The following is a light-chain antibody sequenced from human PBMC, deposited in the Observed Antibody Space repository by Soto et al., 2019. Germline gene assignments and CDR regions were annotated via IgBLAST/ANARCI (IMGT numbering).Light chain of an antibody. CDR3: QHYGRATELFT. Sequence: EIVLTQSPGTLSLSPGERATLSCRASQSVSNTYLAWYQQRPGQAPRLLIYDASSRATGIPDRFSGSGSGTDCTRTISRLEPEECAAYYWQHYGRATELFTFGPGNKVDIQ. CDR1: QSVSNTY. CDR2: DAS. J-gene: IGKJ3*01. V-gene: IGKV3-20*01.